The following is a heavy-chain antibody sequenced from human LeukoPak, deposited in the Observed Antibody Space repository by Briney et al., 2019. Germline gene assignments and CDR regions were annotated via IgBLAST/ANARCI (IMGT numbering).Heavy chain of an antibody. CDR3: ARGRGELLLY. D-gene: IGHD1-26*01. Sequence: GGSLRLSCAASGLTFSSYSMNWVRQAPGKGLEWVSYISSSSSTIYYADSVKGRFTISRDNAKNSLYLQMNSLRAEDTAVYYCARGRGELLLYWGQGTLVTVSS. CDR1: GLTFSSYS. V-gene: IGHV3-48*01. CDR2: ISSSSSTI. J-gene: IGHJ4*02.